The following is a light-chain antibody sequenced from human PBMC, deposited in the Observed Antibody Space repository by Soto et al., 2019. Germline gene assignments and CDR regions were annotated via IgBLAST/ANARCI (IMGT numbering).Light chain of an antibody. J-gene: IGKJ4*01. V-gene: IGKV3-20*01. Sequence: EIVLTQSPGTLSLSPGERATLSCRASQTVRNNYLAWYQQKPGQAPRLLIYDASSRATGIPDRFSGGGSGTDFTLTISRLEPEDFAVYYCQHYGSSSLTFGGGTKVDIK. CDR3: QHYGSSSLT. CDR1: QTVRNNY. CDR2: DAS.